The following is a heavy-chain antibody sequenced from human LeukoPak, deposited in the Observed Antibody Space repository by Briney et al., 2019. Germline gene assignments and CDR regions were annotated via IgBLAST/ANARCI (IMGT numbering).Heavy chain of an antibody. CDR3: ARAIAAAGMDY. J-gene: IGHJ4*02. Sequence: GGSLGLSCAASGFTFSSYETNWVRQAPGKGLEWVSYISSSGSTIYYADSVKGRFTISRDNAKNSLYLQMNSLRAEDTAVYYCARAIAAAGMDYWGQGALVTVSS. V-gene: IGHV3-48*03. CDR2: ISSSGSTI. CDR1: GFTFSSYE. D-gene: IGHD6-13*01.